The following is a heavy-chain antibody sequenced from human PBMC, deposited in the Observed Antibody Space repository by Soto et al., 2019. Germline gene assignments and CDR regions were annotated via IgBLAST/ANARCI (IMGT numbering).Heavy chain of an antibody. D-gene: IGHD5-12*01. CDR3: AHVYGGYDNFDY. CDR1: GFSLSTSGVG. V-gene: IGHV2-5*02. J-gene: IGHJ4*02. CDR2: IYWDDDK. Sequence: QITLKESGPTLVKPTQTLTLTCTFSGFSLSTSGVGVGWIRQPPATALEWLALIYWDDDKRYSPSLKSRLTITKDTSKNQVVLAMTNMDPVDTATYYCAHVYGGYDNFDYWGKGTLVTVSS.